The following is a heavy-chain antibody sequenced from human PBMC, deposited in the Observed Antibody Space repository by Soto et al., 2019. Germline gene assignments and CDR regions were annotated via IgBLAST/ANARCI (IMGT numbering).Heavy chain of an antibody. D-gene: IGHD1-26*01. CDR2: IYWDDDK. J-gene: IGHJ5*02. CDR3: AHRLGGSKRGWFDP. V-gene: IGHV2-5*02. Sequence: QITLKESGPTLVKPTQTLTLTCTFSGFSLSTSGVGVGWIRQPPGKALEWLALIYWDDDKRYSPSLKSRLTITKDTSKNQVVLTMTNMDPVDTATYYCAHRLGGSKRGWFDPWGQGTLVTVPS. CDR1: GFSLSTSGVG.